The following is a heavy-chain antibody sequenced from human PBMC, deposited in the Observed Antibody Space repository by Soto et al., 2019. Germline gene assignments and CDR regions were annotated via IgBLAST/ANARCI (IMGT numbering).Heavy chain of an antibody. CDR3: FGYSSGWKFFDY. D-gene: IGHD6-19*01. CDR1: GFTFSNAW. Sequence: GGSLRLSCAASGFTFSNAWMNWVRQAPGKGLEWVGRIKSKTDGGTTDYAAPVKGRFTISRDDSKNTLYLQMNSLKTEDTAVYYCFGYSSGWKFFDYWGQGTLVTVSS. V-gene: IGHV3-15*07. J-gene: IGHJ4*02. CDR2: IKSKTDGGTT.